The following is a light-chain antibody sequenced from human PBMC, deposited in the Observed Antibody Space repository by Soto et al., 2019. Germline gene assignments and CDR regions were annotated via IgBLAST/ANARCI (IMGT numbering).Light chain of an antibody. CDR2: GNN. CDR3: QSYDSSLSGSV. J-gene: IGLJ3*02. V-gene: IGLV1-40*01. CDR1: SSNIGAGYD. Sequence: QSVLTQPPSVSGAPGLRVTISCTGSSSNIGAGYDVHWYQQLPGTAPKLLIYGNNNRPLGVPDRFSGSKSGTSASLAIIGLQAEDEADYYCQSYDSSLSGSVFGGGTKLTVL.